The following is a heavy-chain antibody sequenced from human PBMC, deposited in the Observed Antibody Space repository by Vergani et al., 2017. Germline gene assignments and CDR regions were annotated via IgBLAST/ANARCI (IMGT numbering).Heavy chain of an antibody. CDR2: IKSDGSIT. CDR3: VRARCSGPCFMSNWFDS. V-gene: IGHV3-74*01. Sequence: EVQLVESGGGLIHPGGSLRLSCEGSGFSFSGCWMHWVRQSPEKGLVWVSRIKSDGSITNYADSVKGRCTISRDNAKNTLYLEMNSLRGDDTAIYYCVRARCSGPCFMSNWFDSWGQGTLVTVSS. D-gene: IGHD5-12*01. J-gene: IGHJ5*01. CDR1: GFSFSGCW.